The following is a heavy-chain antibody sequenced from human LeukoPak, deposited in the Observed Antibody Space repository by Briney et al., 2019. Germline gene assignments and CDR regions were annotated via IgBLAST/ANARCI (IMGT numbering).Heavy chain of an antibody. CDR3: ARAPHYCTSTSCYGKNFDY. Sequence: SETVSLTCTVSVGTISSGGYYWSWTREPPGKGLEGVGYIYYSGSTYYNPSLKSRVTISVDTSKNQFSLKLSSVTAADTAVYYCARAPHYCTSTSCYGKNFDYWGQGTLVTVSS. J-gene: IGHJ4*02. D-gene: IGHD2-2*01. CDR1: VGTISSGGYY. CDR2: IYYSGST. V-gene: IGHV4-31*03.